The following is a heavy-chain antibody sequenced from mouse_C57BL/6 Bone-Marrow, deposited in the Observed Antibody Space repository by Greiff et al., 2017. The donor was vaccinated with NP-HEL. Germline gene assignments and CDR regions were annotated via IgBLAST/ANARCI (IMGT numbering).Heavy chain of an antibody. J-gene: IGHJ3*01. CDR2: IHPNSGST. CDR1: GYTFTSYW. D-gene: IGHD2-4*01. CDR3: AMHDYDKAWFAY. V-gene: IGHV1-64*01. Sequence: QVQLQQPGAELVKPGASVKLSCKASGYTFTSYWMHWVKQRPGQGLEWIGMIHPNSGSTNYNEKFKSKATLTVDKSSSTAYMQLSSLTSEDSAVYYCAMHDYDKAWFAYWGQGTLVTVSA.